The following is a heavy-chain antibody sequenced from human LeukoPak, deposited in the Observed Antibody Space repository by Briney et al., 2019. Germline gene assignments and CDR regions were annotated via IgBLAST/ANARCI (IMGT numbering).Heavy chain of an antibody. J-gene: IGHJ6*03. CDR3: AREFKSSTSLHYYYYYMDV. Sequence: ASVKVSCKASGYTFTSYYMHWVRQAPGQGLEWMGIINLSGGSTSYAQKFQGRVTMTRDMSTSTVYMELSSLRSEDTAVYYCAREFKSSTSLHYYYYYMDVWGKGTTVTVSS. CDR1: GYTFTSYY. CDR2: INLSGGST. D-gene: IGHD2-2*01. V-gene: IGHV1-46*01.